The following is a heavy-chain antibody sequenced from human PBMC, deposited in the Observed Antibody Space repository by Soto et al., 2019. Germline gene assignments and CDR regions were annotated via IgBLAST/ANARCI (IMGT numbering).Heavy chain of an antibody. Sequence: EVQLVESGGGLVQPGGSLRLSCTTSGLAFSTYWMAWVRQAPGKGLEWVGNTKPDETETYYADSVEGRFTISRDNAKSSLYLQMDSLRVEDTAVYYCATIGDVTFHYWGQGNPVTVSS. CDR3: ATIGDVTFHY. J-gene: IGHJ4*02. V-gene: IGHV3-7*02. CDR2: TKPDETET. CDR1: GLAFSTYW. D-gene: IGHD4-4*01.